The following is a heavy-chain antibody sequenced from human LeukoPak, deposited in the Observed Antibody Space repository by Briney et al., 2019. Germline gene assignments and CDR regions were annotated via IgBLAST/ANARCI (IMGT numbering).Heavy chain of an antibody. J-gene: IGHJ4*02. CDR3: ARDRGAVAGQYFDY. CDR2: ISSSSRYI. V-gene: IGHV3-21*01. Sequence: GGSLRLSCAASGFTFSSYSMNWVRQAPGKGLEWVSSISSSSRYIYYADSVKGRFTISRDNAKNSLSLQMNSLRAEDTAVYYCARDRGAVAGQYFDYWGQGTLVTVSS. CDR1: GFTFSSYS. D-gene: IGHD6-19*01.